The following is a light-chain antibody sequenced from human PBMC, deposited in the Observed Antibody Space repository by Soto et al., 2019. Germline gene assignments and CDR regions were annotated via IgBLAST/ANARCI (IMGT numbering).Light chain of an antibody. J-gene: IGKJ4*01. V-gene: IGKV1-12*01. CDR1: QGITNW. Sequence: DIQMTQSPSSVSVSVVDRFTITFRASQGITNWLAWYQQKPGKAPKLLIYAASGLPSGVPSRFSGSGSGTDFTLTISSLQPEDFATYYCQQANSFPLTFGGGTKVDIK. CDR3: QQANSFPLT. CDR2: AAS.